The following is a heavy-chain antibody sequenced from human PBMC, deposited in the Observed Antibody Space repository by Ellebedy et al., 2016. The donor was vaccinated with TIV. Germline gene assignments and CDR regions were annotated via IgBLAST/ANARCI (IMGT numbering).Heavy chain of an antibody. Sequence: MPSETLSLTCTVSGGSISSGDYYWSWIRQPPGKGLEWIGYIYNSGRTYYNPSLKSRVTISIDTSKSQFSLRLGSVTAADTAVYYCARALTMVRGGGFDPWGQGTLVTVSP. CDR1: GGSISSGDYY. J-gene: IGHJ5*02. CDR2: IYNSGRT. CDR3: ARALTMVRGGGFDP. V-gene: IGHV4-31*03. D-gene: IGHD3-10*01.